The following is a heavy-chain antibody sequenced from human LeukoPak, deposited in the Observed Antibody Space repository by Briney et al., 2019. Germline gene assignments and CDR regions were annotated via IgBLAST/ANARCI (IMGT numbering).Heavy chain of an antibody. CDR1: GYTFTSYG. J-gene: IGHJ4*02. V-gene: IGHV1-18*01. D-gene: IGHD6-19*01. CDR2: INAYNGNT. CDR3: ARDKSGSSGWYSYFDY. Sequence: ASVKVSCKASGYTFTSYGISWVRQAPGQGLEWMGWINAYNGNTNYAQKLQGRVTMTTDTSTSTAYMELSRLRSDDTAVYYCARDKSGSSGWYSYFDYWGQGTLVTVSS.